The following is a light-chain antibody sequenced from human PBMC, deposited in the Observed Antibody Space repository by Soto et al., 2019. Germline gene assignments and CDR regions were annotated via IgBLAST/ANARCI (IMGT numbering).Light chain of an antibody. J-gene: IGKJ1*01. Sequence: EVALTQSKATLSLSPGERPSLTCRAIQSVSNFLAWYQHKPGQAPRLLIYGVSSRATGIPDRFSGSGSGTDFTLTISRLEPEDFAVYYCQQYGSSPQTVGQGTNVDI. CDR3: QQYGSSPQT. CDR1: QSVSNF. CDR2: GVS. V-gene: IGKV3-20*01.